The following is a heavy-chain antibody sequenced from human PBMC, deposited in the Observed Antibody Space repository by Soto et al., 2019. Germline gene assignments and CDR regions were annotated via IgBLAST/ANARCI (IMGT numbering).Heavy chain of an antibody. CDR2: IYYSGST. J-gene: IGHJ4*02. D-gene: IGHD3-10*01. V-gene: IGHV4-59*01. CDR3: ARSGSLYGSGFFDY. Sequence: SETLSLTCTVSGGSISSYYWSWIRQPPGKGLEWIGYIYYSGSTNYNPSLKSRVTISVDTSKNQFSLKLSSVTAADTAVYYCARSGSLYGSGFFDYWGQGTLVTVSS. CDR1: GGSISSYY.